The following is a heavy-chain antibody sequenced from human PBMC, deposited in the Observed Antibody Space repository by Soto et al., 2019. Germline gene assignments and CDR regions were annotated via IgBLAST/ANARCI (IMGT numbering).Heavy chain of an antibody. D-gene: IGHD3-22*01. CDR1: GGSISSYY. Sequence: TSETQSLTCTVSGGSISSYYWSWIRQPPGKGLEWIGYIYYSGSTNYNPSLKSRVTISVDTSKNQFSLKLSSVTAADTAVYYCARDAPSYYYDSRYYYYGMDVWGQGTTVTVSS. CDR3: ARDAPSYYYDSRYYYYGMDV. J-gene: IGHJ6*02. CDR2: IYYSGST. V-gene: IGHV4-59*01.